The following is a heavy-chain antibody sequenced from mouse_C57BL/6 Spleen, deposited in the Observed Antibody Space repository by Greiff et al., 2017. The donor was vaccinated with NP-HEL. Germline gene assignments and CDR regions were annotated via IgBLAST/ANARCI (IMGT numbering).Heavy chain of an antibody. D-gene: IGHD2-3*01. Sequence: QVQLQQSGPGLVQPSQSLSITCTVSGFSLTCSGVHWVRQSPGKGLAWLGVFWSGGSTDYNAAFISRLSIRKDNSKSQVFFKMNSLQADDTAIYYCARTDGYYGYFDVWGTGTTVTGSS. CDR2: FWSGGST. J-gene: IGHJ1*03. CDR1: GFSLTCSG. CDR3: ARTDGYYGYFDV. V-gene: IGHV2-2*01.